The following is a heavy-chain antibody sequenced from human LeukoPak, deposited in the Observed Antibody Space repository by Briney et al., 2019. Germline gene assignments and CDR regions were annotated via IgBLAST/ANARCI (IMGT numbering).Heavy chain of an antibody. CDR1: GYTFTSYY. D-gene: IGHD3-22*01. CDR3: ARYPYYYDSSGYLYFQH. CDR2: INPSGGST. J-gene: IGHJ1*01. Sequence: ASVKVSCKASGYTFTSYYMHWVRQAPGQGLEWMGIINPSGGSTSYAQKFQGRVTMTRDTSTSTVYMELSRLRSDDTAVYYCARYPYYYDSSGYLYFQHWGQGTLVTVSS. V-gene: IGHV1-46*01.